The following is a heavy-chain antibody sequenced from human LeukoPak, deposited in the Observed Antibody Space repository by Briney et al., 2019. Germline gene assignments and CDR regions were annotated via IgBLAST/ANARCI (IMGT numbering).Heavy chain of an antibody. Sequence: PSETLSLTCTVSGGSISSYYWSWIRQPPGKGLEWIGYIYYSGSTNYNPSLKSRVTISVDTSKNQFSLKLSSVTAADTAVYYCARIPDDPEPNYYDSSGYGGWLDPWGQGTLVTVSS. V-gene: IGHV4-59*12. CDR3: ARIPDDPEPNYYDSSGYGGWLDP. CDR2: IYYSGST. D-gene: IGHD3-22*01. J-gene: IGHJ5*02. CDR1: GGSISSYY.